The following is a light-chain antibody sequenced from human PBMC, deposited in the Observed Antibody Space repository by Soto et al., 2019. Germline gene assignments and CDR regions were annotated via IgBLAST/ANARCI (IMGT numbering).Light chain of an antibody. CDR1: QSLLDSSKNKNF. V-gene: IGKV4-1*01. J-gene: IGKJ4*01. Sequence: DIVMTQSPDSLAVSLGERATINCKSSQSLLDSSKNKNFLAWYQQKRGQPPKLLIYWASTRESWVPDRISGGGSGTDFALSISSRQAEDVAVYYCQQYYSTPALTFGGGTKVEIK. CDR3: QQYYSTPALT. CDR2: WAS.